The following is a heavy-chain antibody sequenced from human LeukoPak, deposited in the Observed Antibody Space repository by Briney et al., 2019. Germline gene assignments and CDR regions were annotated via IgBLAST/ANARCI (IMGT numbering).Heavy chain of an antibody. Sequence: PGGSLRLPCAASGFTFSSYAMSWVRQAPGKGLEWVSAISGSGGSTYYADSVKGRFTISRDNSKNTLYLQMNSLRAEDTAVYYCAKDWYQLLYYYGMDVWGQGTTVTVSS. CDR1: GFTFSSYA. V-gene: IGHV3-23*01. CDR3: AKDWYQLLYYYGMDV. CDR2: ISGSGGST. D-gene: IGHD2-2*01. J-gene: IGHJ6*02.